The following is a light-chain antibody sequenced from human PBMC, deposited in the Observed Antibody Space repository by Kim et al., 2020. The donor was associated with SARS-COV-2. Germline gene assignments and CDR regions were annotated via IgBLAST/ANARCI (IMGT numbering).Light chain of an antibody. J-gene: IGKJ2*01. V-gene: IGKV1-39*01. Sequence: DIQMTQSPSSLAASVGDRVTITCRTSETIDKYLNWYQRKPGKAPNLLIFAISSLRSGVPSRFSGSGSGTDFTLTISSLKPEDFATYFCQQSDTTPATFGQGTKVEIK. CDR1: ETIDKY. CDR2: AIS. CDR3: QQSDTTPAT.